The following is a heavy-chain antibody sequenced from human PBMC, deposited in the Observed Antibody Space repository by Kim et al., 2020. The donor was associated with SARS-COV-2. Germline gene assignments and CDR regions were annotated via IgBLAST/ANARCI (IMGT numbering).Heavy chain of an antibody. D-gene: IGHD2-15*01. Sequence: GGSLRLSCAASGFTFSSYAMHWVRQAPGKGLEWVAVISYDGSNKYYADSVKGRFTISRDNSKNTLYLQMNSLRAEDTAVYYCARAYCSGGSCYLDYWGQGTLVTVSS. J-gene: IGHJ4*02. V-gene: IGHV3-30-3*01. CDR1: GFTFSSYA. CDR3: ARAYCSGGSCYLDY. CDR2: ISYDGSNK.